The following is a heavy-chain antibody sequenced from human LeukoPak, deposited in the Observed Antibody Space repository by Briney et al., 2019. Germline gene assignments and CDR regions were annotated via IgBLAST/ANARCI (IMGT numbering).Heavy chain of an antibody. J-gene: IGHJ4*02. Sequence: PSETLSLTCAVYGGSFSGFYWSWIRQPPGKGLEWIGDINHSGGTNYIPSLKSRVTISVDTSKNQFSLKLTSVTAADTAVYYCARHVVYRDSSGYYWPHYFDYWGQGTLVTVSS. D-gene: IGHD3-22*01. V-gene: IGHV4-34*01. CDR1: GGSFSGFY. CDR3: ARHVVYRDSSGYYWPHYFDY. CDR2: INHSGGT.